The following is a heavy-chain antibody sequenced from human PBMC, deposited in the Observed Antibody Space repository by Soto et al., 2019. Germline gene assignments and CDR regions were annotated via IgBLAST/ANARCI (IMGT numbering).Heavy chain of an antibody. J-gene: IGHJ4*02. Sequence: GGSLRLSCAASGFTFSNAWMSWVRQAPGKGLEWVGRIKSKTDGGTTDYATPVKGRFTISRDDSKNTLYLQMNSLKTKDTAVYYCTSENLNWGSFDYWGQGTLVTVSS. V-gene: IGHV3-15*01. CDR2: IKSKTDGGTT. D-gene: IGHD7-27*01. CDR3: TSENLNWGSFDY. CDR1: GFTFSNAW.